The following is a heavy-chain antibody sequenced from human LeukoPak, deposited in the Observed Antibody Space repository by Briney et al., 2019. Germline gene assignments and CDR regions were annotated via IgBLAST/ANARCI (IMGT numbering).Heavy chain of an antibody. CDR2: ISGSSNNI. V-gene: IGHV3-48*01. Sequence: TGGSLRLSCAASGFTFSNYAMNWVRQAPGKGLEWLSYISGSSNNIYYADSVKGRFTVSRDNAKNSLYLQMDSLRADDAAVFYCARGGTGDGNYFDNWGQGTLVTVSS. D-gene: IGHD7-27*01. CDR3: ARGGTGDGNYFDN. CDR1: GFTFSNYA. J-gene: IGHJ4*02.